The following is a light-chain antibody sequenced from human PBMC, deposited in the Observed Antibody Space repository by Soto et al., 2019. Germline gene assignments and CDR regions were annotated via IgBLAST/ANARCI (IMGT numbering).Light chain of an antibody. CDR1: SSDLGSYNY. CDR2: DVS. V-gene: IGLV2-14*01. CDR3: SSYTSSSTVI. J-gene: IGLJ2*01. Sequence: QSALTQPASVSGSPGQSITISCTGTSSDLGSYNYVSWYQQHPGKDPKLMIYDVSNRPSGVSNRFSGSKSANSASLTISGLQAEDEADYYCSSYTSSSTVIFGGGTKLTVL.